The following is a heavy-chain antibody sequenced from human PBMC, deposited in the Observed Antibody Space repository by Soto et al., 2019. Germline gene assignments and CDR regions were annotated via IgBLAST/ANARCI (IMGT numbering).Heavy chain of an antibody. Sequence: QVQLVQSGAEVKKPGSSVKVSCKASGGTFSSYAISWVRQAPGQGLEWMGGIIPIFGTANYAQKFQGRVTITADESTSTAYRELSSLRSEDTAVYYCARGMYYGSGSRTDYYYYYGMDVWGQGTTVTVSS. CDR1: GGTFSSYA. D-gene: IGHD3-10*01. CDR2: IIPIFGTA. V-gene: IGHV1-69*12. J-gene: IGHJ6*02. CDR3: ARGMYYGSGSRTDYYYYYGMDV.